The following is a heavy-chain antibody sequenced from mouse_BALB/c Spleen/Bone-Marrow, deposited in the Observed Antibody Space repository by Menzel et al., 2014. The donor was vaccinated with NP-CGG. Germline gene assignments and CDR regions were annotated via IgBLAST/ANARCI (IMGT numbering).Heavy chain of an antibody. V-gene: IGHV1S81*02. J-gene: IGHJ3*01. D-gene: IGHD1-2*01. CDR1: GYTFTSYY. CDR2: INPSNGGT. CDR3: TRPYYGYVGYAY. Sequence: QVQLKHSGAELVKPGASVKLSCKASGYTFTSYYMYWVKQRPGQGLEWIGEINPSNGGTNFNEKFKSKATLTVDKSSSTAYMQLSSLTFEDSAIYYCTRPYYGYVGYAYWGQGTQVTVSA.